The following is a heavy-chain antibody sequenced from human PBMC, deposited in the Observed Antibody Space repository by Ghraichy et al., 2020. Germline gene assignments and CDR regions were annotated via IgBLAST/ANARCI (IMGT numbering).Heavy chain of an antibody. D-gene: IGHD6-19*01. Sequence: SVKVSCKASGGTFSSYAISWVRQAPGQGLEWMGGIIPIFGTANYAQKFQGRVTITADKSTSTAYMELSSLRSEDTAVYYCARDLEKEQWLAEGYYYGMDVWGQGTTVTVSS. CDR2: IIPIFGTA. V-gene: IGHV1-69*06. CDR3: ARDLEKEQWLAEGYYYGMDV. J-gene: IGHJ6*02. CDR1: GGTFSSYA.